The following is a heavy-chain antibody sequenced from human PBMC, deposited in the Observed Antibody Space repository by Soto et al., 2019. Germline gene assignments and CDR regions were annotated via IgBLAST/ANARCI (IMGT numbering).Heavy chain of an antibody. D-gene: IGHD6-13*01. V-gene: IGHV3-23*01. CDR1: GFTFSSST. J-gene: IGHJ4*02. Sequence: PGGSLRLSCAASGFTFSSSTMSWVRQAPGKGLEWVSAIIDSGGYTYYADSVKGRFTISRDNSKNTLYLQMNSLRAEDTALYYCAKAGGSSWYDEPGSDYWGQGTLVNVSS. CDR3: AKAGGSSWYDEPGSDY. CDR2: IIDSGGYT.